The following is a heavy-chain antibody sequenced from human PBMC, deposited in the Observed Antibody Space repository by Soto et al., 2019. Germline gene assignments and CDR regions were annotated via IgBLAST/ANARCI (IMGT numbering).Heavy chain of an antibody. D-gene: IGHD6-13*01. J-gene: IGHJ4*02. CDR2: ISWNGGSI. CDR3: AKDLLAWSIAAAGT. CDR1: GFTFDDYA. Sequence: PGGSLRLSCAASGFTFDDYAMHWVRQAPGKGLEWVSGISWNGGSIGYADSVKGRFTISRDNAKNSLYLQMNSLRAEDTALYYCAKDLLAWSIAAAGTWGQGTQVTVSS. V-gene: IGHV3-9*01.